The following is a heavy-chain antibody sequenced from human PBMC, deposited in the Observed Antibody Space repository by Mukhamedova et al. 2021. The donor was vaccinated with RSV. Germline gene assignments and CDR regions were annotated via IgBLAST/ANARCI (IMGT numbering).Heavy chain of an antibody. J-gene: IGHJ6*02. CDR3: ARVLGYGYGPTYYSYVLDV. V-gene: IGHV1-8*01. D-gene: IGHD5-18*01. CDR2: NSGNT. Sequence: NSGNTGYAQKFQGRVTMTRNTSISTAYMELSSLRSEDTAVYYCARVLGYGYGPTYYSYVLDVWGQGTPVTVSS.